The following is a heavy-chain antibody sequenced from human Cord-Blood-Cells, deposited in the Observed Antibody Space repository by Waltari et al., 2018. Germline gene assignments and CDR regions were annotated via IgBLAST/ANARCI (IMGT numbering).Heavy chain of an antibody. CDR1: GGSFSGYY. J-gene: IGHJ4*02. V-gene: IGHV4-34*01. Sequence: QVQLQQWGAGLLKPSETLSLTCAVYGGSFSGYYWSWIPQPPGKGLEWIGEINHSGSTNYNPSLKSRVTISVDTSKNQFSLKLSSVTAADTAVYYCARGRQEDDSSGYYDYWGQGTLVTVSS. CDR2: INHSGST. D-gene: IGHD3-22*01. CDR3: ARGRQEDDSSGYYDY.